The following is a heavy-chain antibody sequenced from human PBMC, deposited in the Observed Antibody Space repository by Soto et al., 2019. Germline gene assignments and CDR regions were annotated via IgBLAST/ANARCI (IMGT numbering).Heavy chain of an antibody. J-gene: IGHJ4*02. CDR1: GFTFDDYA. Sequence: PGGSLRLSCVASGFTFDDYAIHWVRQTPGKGLEWVSGLTWNGEVLGYADSVKGRFTISRDNAKNSLYLEMNSLRHEDTALYYCVKDSESSGYLTHLDYWGQGTLVTVSS. CDR3: VKDSESSGYLTHLDY. D-gene: IGHD3-22*01. V-gene: IGHV3-9*01. CDR2: LTWNGEVL.